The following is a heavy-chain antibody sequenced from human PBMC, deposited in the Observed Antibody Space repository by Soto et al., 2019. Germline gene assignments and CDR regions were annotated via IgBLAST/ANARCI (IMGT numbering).Heavy chain of an antibody. V-gene: IGHV3-48*03. CDR1: GFTFRSYE. J-gene: IGHJ4*02. Sequence: EVQLVESGGGLVQPGGSLRLSCAASGFTFRSYEMNWVRQAPGKGLEWVSYISSSGGTIYYADSVKGRFTISRDNAKNSLYLQMNSLRAEDTAVYYCARVGASSGLDYWGQGTLVTVSS. CDR3: ARVGASSGLDY. CDR2: ISSSGGTI. D-gene: IGHD6-25*01.